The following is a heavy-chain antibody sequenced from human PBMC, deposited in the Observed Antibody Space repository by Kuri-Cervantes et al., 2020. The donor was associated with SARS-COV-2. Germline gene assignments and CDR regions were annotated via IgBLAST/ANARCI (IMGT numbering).Heavy chain of an antibody. D-gene: IGHD1-14*01. J-gene: IGHJ4*02. CDR3: ARGLRKYYFDY. Sequence: GESLKISCAASGFTFSSYGMHWVRQAPGKGLEWVAVISYDGSNKYYADSVKGRFTISRDNSKSTLYLPMYNLRAEDTAVYYCARGLRKYYFDYWGQGTLVTVSS. CDR1: GFTFSSYG. CDR2: ISYDGSNK. V-gene: IGHV3-30*03.